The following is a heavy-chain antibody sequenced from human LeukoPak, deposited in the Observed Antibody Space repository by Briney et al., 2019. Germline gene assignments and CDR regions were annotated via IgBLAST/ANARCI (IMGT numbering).Heavy chain of an antibody. CDR3: ARAQVTSGGSCPFDY. CDR1: GGSISSGGYY. CDR2: IYYSGST. D-gene: IGHD2-15*01. Sequence: SETLSLTCTVSGGSISSGGYYWSWIRQHPGKGLEWIGYIYYSGSTYYNPSLKSRVTISVDTSKNQFSLKLSSVTAADTAVYYCARAQVTSGGSCPFDYWAREPWSPSPQ. J-gene: IGHJ4*02. V-gene: IGHV4-31*03.